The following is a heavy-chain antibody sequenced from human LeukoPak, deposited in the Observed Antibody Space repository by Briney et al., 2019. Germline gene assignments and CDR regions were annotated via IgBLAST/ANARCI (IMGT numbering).Heavy chain of an antibody. CDR2: IYHSGST. V-gene: IGHV4-38-2*02. D-gene: IGHD3-10*01. Sequence: PSQTLSLTCAVSGYSISSGYYWGWIRQPPGKGREWIGSIYHSGSTYYNPSLKSRVTISVDTSKNQFSLKLSSVTAADTAVYYCAKDALVRGLYYFDYWGQGTLVTVSS. J-gene: IGHJ4*02. CDR3: AKDALVRGLYYFDY. CDR1: GYSISSGYY.